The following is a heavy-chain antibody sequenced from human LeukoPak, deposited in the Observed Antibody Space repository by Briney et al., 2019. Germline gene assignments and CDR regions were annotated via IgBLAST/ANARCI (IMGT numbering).Heavy chain of an antibody. CDR2: ISYDGSNK. Sequence: GGSLRLSCAASGFTFSSYGMHWVRQAPGKGLEWVAVISYDGSNKYYADSVKGRFTISRDNSKNTLYLQMNSLRAEGTAVYYCAKGRGYNSLSAFDYWGQGTLVTVSS. J-gene: IGHJ4*02. CDR3: AKGRGYNSLSAFDY. V-gene: IGHV3-30*18. D-gene: IGHD5-24*01. CDR1: GFTFSSYG.